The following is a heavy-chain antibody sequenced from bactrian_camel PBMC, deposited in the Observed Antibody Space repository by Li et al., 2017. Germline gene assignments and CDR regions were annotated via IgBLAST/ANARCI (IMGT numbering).Heavy chain of an antibody. D-gene: IGHD8*01. CDR3: ASPSGDNRYNLAP. CDR1: KDTYWSGDYSIYC. V-gene: IGHV3S55*01. Sequence: HVQLVESGGGSVQAGGSLTLSCVASKDTYWSGDYSIYCMGWFRQAPGKEREMVATIESDRSTNYAESVKARFTIFRDKAKITVYLQMNSLKTEDTAVYYCASPSGDNRYNLAPWGQGTQVTVS. CDR2: IESDRST. J-gene: IGHJ6*01.